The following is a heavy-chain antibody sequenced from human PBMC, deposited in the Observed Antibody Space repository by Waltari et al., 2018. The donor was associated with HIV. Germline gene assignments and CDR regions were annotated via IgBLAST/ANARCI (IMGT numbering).Heavy chain of an antibody. CDR1: GFTVSSNY. Sequence: EVQLVESGGGLVQPGGSLRLSCAASGFTVSSNYMTRLRQAPGQGLEWVSVIYSGGNTYYADSVKGRFTISRDNSKNTLYLQMNSLRAEDTAVYYCARGISMIVVVNQNQWGAFDIWGQGTMVTVSS. CDR2: IYSGGNT. J-gene: IGHJ3*02. CDR3: ARGISMIVVVNQNQWGAFDI. D-gene: IGHD3-22*01. V-gene: IGHV3-66*01.